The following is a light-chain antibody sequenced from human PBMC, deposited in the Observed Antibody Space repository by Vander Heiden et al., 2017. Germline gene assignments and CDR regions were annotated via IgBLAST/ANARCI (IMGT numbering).Light chain of an antibody. V-gene: IGKV1-8*01. Sequence: AIRMTQSPSSFSASTGDRVTITCRASQGISSYLAWYQQKPGKAPKLLIYAASTLQSGVPSRFSGSGSGTDFTLTISCLQSEDFATYYCQQDDSYPRTFGQGTKVENK. J-gene: IGKJ1*01. CDR2: AAS. CDR3: QQDDSYPRT. CDR1: QGISSY.